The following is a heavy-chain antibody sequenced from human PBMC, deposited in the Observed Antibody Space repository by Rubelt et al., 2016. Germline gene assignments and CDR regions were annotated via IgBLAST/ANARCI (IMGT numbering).Heavy chain of an antibody. V-gene: IGHV3-21*01. Sequence: EVQLVESGGGLVKPGGSLRLSCAASVFSFSTYTMSWVRQAPGKGLEWVSSISGSTTSIVYADSVKGRFTISRDNAKSSLYLQMNRLRVEDTAMYYCARENYFDYWGQGILVIVST. CDR1: VFSFSTYT. CDR3: ARENYFDY. CDR2: ISGSTTSI. J-gene: IGHJ4*02.